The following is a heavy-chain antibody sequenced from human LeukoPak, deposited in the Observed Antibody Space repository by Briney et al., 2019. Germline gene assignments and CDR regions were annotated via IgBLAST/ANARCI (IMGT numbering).Heavy chain of an antibody. V-gene: IGHV4-59*01. D-gene: IGHD3-22*01. CDR3: ARALEYYYDSSGYSGAYYFDY. CDR1: GGSISSYY. CDR2: IYYSGST. Sequence: PSETLSLTCTVSGGSISSYYCSWIRQPPGKGLEWIGYIYYSGSTNYNPSLKSRVTISVDTSKNQFSLKLSSVTAADTAVYYCARALEYYYDSSGYSGAYYFDYWGQGTLVTVSS. J-gene: IGHJ4*02.